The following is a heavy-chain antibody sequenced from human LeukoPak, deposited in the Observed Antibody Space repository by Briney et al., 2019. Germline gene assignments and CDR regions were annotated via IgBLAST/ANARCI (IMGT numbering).Heavy chain of an antibody. CDR3: ARHDSFIPY. J-gene: IGHJ4*02. Sequence: PGGSLRLSCAASGFTFNYYAMSWVRQAPGKGLEWVSGISDNEGRTYYTDSVKGRFTISRDNAKNTVYLQMHNLRADDTAVYFRARHDSFIPYWGQGTLVTVSS. D-gene: IGHD5-18*01. CDR2: ISDNEGRT. V-gene: IGHV3-23*01. CDR1: GFTFNYYA.